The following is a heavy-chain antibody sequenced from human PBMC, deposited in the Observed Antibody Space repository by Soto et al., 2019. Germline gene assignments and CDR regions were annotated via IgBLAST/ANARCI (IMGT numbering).Heavy chain of an antibody. D-gene: IGHD6-19*01. CDR3: ARSRRGAYSSGWYSLSGYYNYGIDV. Sequence: PGESLKISCKGSGYSFTSYWIGWVRQMPGKGLEWMGTIYPGDSDTRYSPSFQGQVTISADKSISTAYLQWSSLKASDTAMYYCARSRRGAYSSGWYSLSGYYNYGIDVWGQGTKVTVSS. CDR1: GYSFTSYW. V-gene: IGHV5-51*01. J-gene: IGHJ6*02. CDR2: IYPGDSDT.